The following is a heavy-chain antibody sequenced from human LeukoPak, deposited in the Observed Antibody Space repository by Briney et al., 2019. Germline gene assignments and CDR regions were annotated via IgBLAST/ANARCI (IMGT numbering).Heavy chain of an antibody. D-gene: IGHD1-26*01. CDR3: ARDSGSYNPFDY. Sequence: GGSLRLSCAASGFTFSSYWMTWVRQAPGKGLEWVANIKRDGSEKHYVDSVKGRFTISRDNAKNSMFLQMNSLRAEDTAVYYCARDSGSYNPFDYWGQGTLVTVSS. J-gene: IGHJ4*02. CDR2: IKRDGSEK. V-gene: IGHV3-7*03. CDR1: GFTFSSYW.